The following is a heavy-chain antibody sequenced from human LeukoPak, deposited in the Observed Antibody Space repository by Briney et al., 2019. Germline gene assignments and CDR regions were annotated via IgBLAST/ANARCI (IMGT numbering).Heavy chain of an antibody. J-gene: IGHJ5*02. V-gene: IGHV4-34*01. CDR1: GGSFSGYY. CDR3: ARGVNPTGFDP. D-gene: IGHD1-14*01. Sequence: SETLSLTCAVYGGSFSGYYRSWIRQPPGKGLEWIGEINHSGSTNYNPSLKSRVTISVDTPKNQFSLKLSSVTAADTAVYYCARGVNPTGFDPWGQGTLVTVSS. CDR2: INHSGST.